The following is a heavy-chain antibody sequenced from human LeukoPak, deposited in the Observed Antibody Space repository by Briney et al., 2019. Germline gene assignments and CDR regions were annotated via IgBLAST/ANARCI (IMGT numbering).Heavy chain of an antibody. V-gene: IGHV3-30*18. CDR3: AKDVDTAMVTVHYYGMDV. J-gene: IGHJ6*02. CDR1: GFTFSSYG. CDR2: ISYDGSNK. D-gene: IGHD5-18*01. Sequence: GGSLRLSCAASGFTFSSYGMHWVRQAPGKGLEWVAVISYDGSNKYYADSVKGRFTISRDNSKNTLYLQMNSLRAEDTAVYYCAKDVDTAMVTVHYYGMDVWGQGTMVTVSS.